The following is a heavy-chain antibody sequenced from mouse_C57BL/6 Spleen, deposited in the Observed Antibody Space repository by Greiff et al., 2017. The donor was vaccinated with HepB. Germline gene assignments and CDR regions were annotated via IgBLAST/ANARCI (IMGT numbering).Heavy chain of an antibody. CDR3: AREGAGTWAFDY. D-gene: IGHD4-1*01. V-gene: IGHV1-52*01. Sequence: QVQLQQPGAELVRPGSSVKLSCKASGYTFTSYWMHWVKQRPIQGLEWIGNIDPSDSETHYNQKFKDKATLTVDKSSSTAYMQLSSLTSEDSAVDYCAREGAGTWAFDYWGQGTTLTVSS. J-gene: IGHJ2*01. CDR2: IDPSDSET. CDR1: GYTFTSYW.